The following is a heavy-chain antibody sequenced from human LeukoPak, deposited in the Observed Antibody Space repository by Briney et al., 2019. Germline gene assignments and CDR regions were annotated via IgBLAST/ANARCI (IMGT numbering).Heavy chain of an antibody. CDR3: AKGSITMIVVAPDY. V-gene: IGHV3-30*18. CDR2: ISYDGSNK. Sequence: PGRSLRLSCAASGFTFSSCGMHWVRQAPGKGLDWVAVISYDGSNKYYADSVKGRFTISRDNSKNTLYLQMNSLRAEDTAVYYCAKGSITMIVVAPDYWGQGTLVTVSS. CDR1: GFTFSSCG. D-gene: IGHD3-22*01. J-gene: IGHJ4*02.